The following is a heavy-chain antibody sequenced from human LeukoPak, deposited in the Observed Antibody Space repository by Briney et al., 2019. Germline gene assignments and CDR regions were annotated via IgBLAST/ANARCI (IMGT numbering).Heavy chain of an antibody. V-gene: IGHV4-39*07. CDR2: IYYSGST. J-gene: IGHJ4*02. Sequence: PSETLSLTCTVSGGSISSSSYYWGWIRQPPGKGLEWIGSIYYSGSTYYNPSLKSRVTISEDKSKNQFSLNLRSVTAADTAVYYCARGSTSAWELLASWGQGTLVTVSS. CDR1: GGSISSSSYY. D-gene: IGHD1-26*01. CDR3: ARGSTSAWELLAS.